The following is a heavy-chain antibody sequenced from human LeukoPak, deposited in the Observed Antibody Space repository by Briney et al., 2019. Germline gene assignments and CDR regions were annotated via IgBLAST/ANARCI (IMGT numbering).Heavy chain of an antibody. CDR2: INPNSGDT. V-gene: IGHV1-2*06. CDR1: GYTFTGYH. CDR3: ARDYCSSTSCLFDY. Sequence: ASVKVSCKASGYTFTGYHIHWVRQAPGQGLEWMGRINPNSGDTNCAQKFQGRVTMTRDTSISTAYVELSRLRSDDTAVYYCARDYCSSTSCLFDYWGQGTLVTVSS. D-gene: IGHD2-2*01. J-gene: IGHJ4*02.